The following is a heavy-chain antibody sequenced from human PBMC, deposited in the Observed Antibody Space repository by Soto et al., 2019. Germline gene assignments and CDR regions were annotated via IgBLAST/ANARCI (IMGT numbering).Heavy chain of an antibody. CDR2: ISAYNGNT. Sequence: ASVKVSCKASGYTFTSYGISWVRQAPGQGLEWMGWISAYNGNTNYAQKLQGRVTMTTDTSTSTAYMELRSLRSDDTAVYYCAREGTYSISLVTYYGMDVWGQGTTVTVSS. CDR1: GYTFTSYG. CDR3: AREGTYSISLVTYYGMDV. V-gene: IGHV1-18*01. D-gene: IGHD6-6*01. J-gene: IGHJ6*02.